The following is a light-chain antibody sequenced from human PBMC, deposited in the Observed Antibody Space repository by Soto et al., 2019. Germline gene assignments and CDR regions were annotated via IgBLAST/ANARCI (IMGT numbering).Light chain of an antibody. J-gene: IGKJ2*01. CDR3: QQYYSTPYT. CDR2: WAS. Sequence: DFVMTQSPDSLAVSLGERATINCKSTQSVLYSSNNKNHLAWYQQKPGQPPRLLIYWASTRESGVPDRFSGSGSGTDFTLAISSLQAEDVAVYYCQQYYSTPYTFGQGTKLEI. CDR1: QSVLYSSNNKNH. V-gene: IGKV4-1*01.